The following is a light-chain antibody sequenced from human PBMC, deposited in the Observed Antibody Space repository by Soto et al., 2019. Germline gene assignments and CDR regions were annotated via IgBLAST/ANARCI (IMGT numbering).Light chain of an antibody. CDR2: GAS. J-gene: IGKJ4*01. CDR1: QSISSY. Sequence: DIQMTQSPSSLSASVGDRVTITCRASQSISSYLNWYQQKPGKAPRLLISGASSLQSGVPSRFSGSYSGTDFTLTINSLQPEDFATYYCQQSYSNPLTFGGGTKVDIK. CDR3: QQSYSNPLT. V-gene: IGKV1-39*01.